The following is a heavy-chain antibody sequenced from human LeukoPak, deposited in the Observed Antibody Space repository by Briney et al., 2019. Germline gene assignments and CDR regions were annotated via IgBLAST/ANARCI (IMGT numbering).Heavy chain of an antibody. D-gene: IGHD1-26*01. J-gene: IGHJ4*02. CDR3: ARGGGGSYPG. V-gene: IGHV4-61*10. CDR2: IYHSGST. CDR1: GGSISSGSYY. Sequence: PSETLSLTCTVSGGSISSGSYYWSWIRQPAGKGLEWIGEIYHSGSTNYNPSLKSRVTISVDKSKNQFSLKLSSVTAADTAVYYCARGGGGSYPGWGQGTLVTVSS.